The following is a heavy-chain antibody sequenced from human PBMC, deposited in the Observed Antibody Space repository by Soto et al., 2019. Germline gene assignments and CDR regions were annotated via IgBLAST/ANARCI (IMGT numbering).Heavy chain of an antibody. CDR3: VKDDGGYPSTAPH. CDR1: GITISNYP. CDR2: ISGSGDRT. Sequence: VGFMRLSCAASGITISNYPMSWVRQAPGKGLDWVSGISGSGDRTYYADSAKGRFTISKDISRNSLSLQLDSLGVEDTAVYFCVKDDGGYPSTAPHWGQGTLVTVSS. D-gene: IGHD3-22*01. J-gene: IGHJ4*02. V-gene: IGHV3-23*01.